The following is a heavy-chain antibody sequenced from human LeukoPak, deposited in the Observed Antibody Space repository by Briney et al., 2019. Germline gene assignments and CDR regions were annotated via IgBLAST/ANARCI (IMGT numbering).Heavy chain of an antibody. D-gene: IGHD3-10*01. Sequence: SSETLFLTCTVSGYSISSGYYWGWIRQPPGKGLEWIGSIYHSGSTYYNPSLKSRVTISVDTSKNQFSLKLSSVTAADTAVYYCAREELRSRGVPNWGQGTLVTVSS. CDR2: IYHSGST. J-gene: IGHJ4*02. CDR3: AREELRSRGVPN. CDR1: GYSISSGYY. V-gene: IGHV4-38-2*02.